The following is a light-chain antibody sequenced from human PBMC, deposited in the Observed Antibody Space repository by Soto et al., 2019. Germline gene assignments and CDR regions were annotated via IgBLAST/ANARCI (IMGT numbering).Light chain of an antibody. Sequence: DIQMTQSPSTLSASVGDRVTITCRASQSFSGWLAWYRQKPGKAPKLLIYKASILESGVPSRFSGSGSGAEFTLTISSLHPDYFATYYCQQYTSFPLPFGGGTKVEIK. CDR1: QSFSGW. CDR2: KAS. CDR3: QQYTSFPLP. V-gene: IGKV1-5*03. J-gene: IGKJ4*01.